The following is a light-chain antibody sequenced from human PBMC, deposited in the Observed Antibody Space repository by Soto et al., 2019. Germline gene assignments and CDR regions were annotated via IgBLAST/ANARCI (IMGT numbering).Light chain of an antibody. CDR3: QQSYSTLWT. V-gene: IGKV1-39*01. CDR1: QSINDY. J-gene: IGKJ1*01. CDR2: AAS. Sequence: IQMTQSPSSLSASVGDRVNITCRASQSINDYLNWYQQKPGTAPRLLIYAASNLQSGVPSRFSGSVAGTDFTLTINSLQPEDFATYYCQQSYSTLWTFGPGTKVDIK.